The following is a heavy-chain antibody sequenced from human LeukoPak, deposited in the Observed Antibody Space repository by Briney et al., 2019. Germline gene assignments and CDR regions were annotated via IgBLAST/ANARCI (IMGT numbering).Heavy chain of an antibody. D-gene: IGHD3-10*01. J-gene: IGHJ4*02. Sequence: ASVKVSCKASGYTFTSYDINWVRQATGQGLEWMGWMNPNSGNTGYAQKFQGRVTMTTNTSISTAYMELSSLRSEDTAVYYCARSNPPRYGSGSYSSDYWGQGTLVTVSS. CDR1: GYTFTSYD. CDR3: ARSNPPRYGSGSYSSDY. CDR2: MNPNSGNT. V-gene: IGHV1-8*01.